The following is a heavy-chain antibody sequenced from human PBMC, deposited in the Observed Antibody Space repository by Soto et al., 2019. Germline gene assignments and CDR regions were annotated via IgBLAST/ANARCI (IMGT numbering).Heavy chain of an antibody. D-gene: IGHD5-12*01. CDR3: AKDPPSPWTADWVDP. CDR1: GFNFNTFA. V-gene: IGHV3-23*01. J-gene: IGHJ5*02. CDR2: ISSSGDSR. Sequence: PGGSLRLSCAASGFNFNTFAMSWIRQAPGKGLEWVSHISSSGDSRDSADSVRGRFTISRDNSKNVLFLQMNSPRADDTATYYCAKDPPSPWTADWVDPWGKGTLVTVSS.